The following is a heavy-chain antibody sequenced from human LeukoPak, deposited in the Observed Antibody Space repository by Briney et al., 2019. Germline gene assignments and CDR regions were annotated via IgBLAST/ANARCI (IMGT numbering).Heavy chain of an antibody. CDR1: GYTFTSYD. J-gene: IGHJ4*02. Sequence: ASVTVSCKASGYTFTSYDINWVRQATGQGLVWMGWMSPNSGNTGYAQKFQGRVTITRNTSISTAYMELSSLRSEDTAVYYCARLALTGDNDYWGQGTLVTVSS. CDR3: ARLALTGDNDY. D-gene: IGHD7-27*01. CDR2: MSPNSGNT. V-gene: IGHV1-8*01.